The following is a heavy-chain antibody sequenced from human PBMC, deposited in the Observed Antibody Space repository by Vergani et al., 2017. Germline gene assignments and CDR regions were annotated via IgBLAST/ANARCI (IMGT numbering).Heavy chain of an antibody. V-gene: IGHV3-13*04. CDR2: IGTAGDT. CDR3: ARSPAAVGIDY. D-gene: IGHD4-23*01. J-gene: IGHJ4*02. Sequence: EVQLVESGGVVVQPGGSLRLSCAASGFTFSSYDMHWVRQATGKGLEWVSAIGTAGDTYYPGSVKGRFTISRENAKNSLYLQMNSLRAGDTAVYYCARSPAAVGIDYWGQGTLVTVSS. CDR1: GFTFSSYD.